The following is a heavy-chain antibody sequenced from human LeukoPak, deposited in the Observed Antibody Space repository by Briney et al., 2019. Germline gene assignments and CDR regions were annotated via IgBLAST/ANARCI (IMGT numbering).Heavy chain of an antibody. D-gene: IGHD4-17*01. Sequence: GGSLRLSCAASGFNFNNAWMNWVRQAPGKGLEWVGRIRSKSDGGTTDNAAPVKGRFTISKDDSKNTLYLQMNSLKTEDTGIYYCTTGTLTSDYWGQGTLVTVSS. CDR3: TTGTLTSDY. V-gene: IGHV3-15*01. CDR2: IRSKSDGGTT. CDR1: GFNFNNAW. J-gene: IGHJ4*02.